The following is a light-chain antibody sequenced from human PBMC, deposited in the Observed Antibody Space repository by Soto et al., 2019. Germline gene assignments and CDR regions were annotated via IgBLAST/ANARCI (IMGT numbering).Light chain of an antibody. J-gene: IGKJ2*01. CDR2: AAS. CDR3: QQSLTLPYT. V-gene: IGKV1-39*01. Sequence: DIQMTQSPSSLSASVRDRVTITCRASQTISTHLSWYQQKPGKATNLLIYAASTLQSEVPSRFSGSGSGTDFTLTINSLQPEDFATYYYQQSLTLPYTFGQGTKLEIK. CDR1: QTISTH.